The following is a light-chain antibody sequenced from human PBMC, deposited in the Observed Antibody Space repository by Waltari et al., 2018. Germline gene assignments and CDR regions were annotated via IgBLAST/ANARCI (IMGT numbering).Light chain of an antibody. CDR1: QSFSTW. Sequence: DIQMTQSPSTLSASVGDRVTITCRASQSFSTWLAWYQQKPGKPPRLLIYKASTLGSGVPSRVSGSGSGSEFTLTITSLQPDDFATYFCQQYNNYPWTFGQGTKVEIK. CDR3: QQYNNYPWT. J-gene: IGKJ1*01. V-gene: IGKV1-5*03. CDR2: KAS.